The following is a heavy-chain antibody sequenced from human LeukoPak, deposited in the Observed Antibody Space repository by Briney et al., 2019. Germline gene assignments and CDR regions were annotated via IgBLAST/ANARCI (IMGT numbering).Heavy chain of an antibody. CDR1: GFTFSSYA. CDR3: ATNDYGDPNYY. D-gene: IGHD4-17*01. Sequence: GGSLRLSCAASGFTFSSYAMSWVRQAPGKGLEWVSAISGSGGSTYYADSVKGRFTISRDNSKNTLSLQMNSLRAEDTAVYYCATNDYGDPNYYWGQGTLVTVSS. CDR2: ISGSGGST. J-gene: IGHJ4*02. V-gene: IGHV3-23*01.